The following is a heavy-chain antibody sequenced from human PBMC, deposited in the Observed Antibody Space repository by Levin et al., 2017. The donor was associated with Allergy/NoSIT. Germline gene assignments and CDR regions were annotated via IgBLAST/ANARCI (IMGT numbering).Heavy chain of an antibody. CDR1: GGSISSGGYS. J-gene: IGHJ4*02. Sequence: SETLSLTCAVSGGSISSGGYSWSWIRQPPGKGLEWIGNIYLSGSTNDNPSLKSRVTMSVDRSKNQFSLKLTYVTSADTAVYYCARVAGYSYGYYFDYWGPGTLVTVSS. CDR3: ARVAGYSYGYYFDY. V-gene: IGHV4-30-2*01. CDR2: IYLSGST. D-gene: IGHD5-18*01.